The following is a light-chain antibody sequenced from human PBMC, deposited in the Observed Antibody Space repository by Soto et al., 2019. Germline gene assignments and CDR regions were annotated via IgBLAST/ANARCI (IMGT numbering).Light chain of an antibody. J-gene: IGKJ1*01. CDR1: RSISRY. V-gene: IGKV1-39*01. CDR2: AAS. CDR3: KQSYSTQWT. Sequence: DIQMTQSPSSLSASVGDRVNMTCRASRSISRYLSWYQQKPGKAPNLLIYAASSFQSGVASRFSGAGSGTDFTLTIANLHPEDFAIYYCKQSYSTQWTFGQGTKVDI.